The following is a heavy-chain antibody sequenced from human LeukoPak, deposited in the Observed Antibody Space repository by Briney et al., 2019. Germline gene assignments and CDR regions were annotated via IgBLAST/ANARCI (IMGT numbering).Heavy chain of an antibody. V-gene: IGHV4-30-4*01. Sequence: PSETLSLTCTVSGVSISSADYYWTWIRQPPGKALEWIGYIYYRGSTYYNPSLKSRVTISVDTSKKQFSLRLSSVTAADTAVYYCARGFCSGGSCYGTLLNWLDPWGQGTLVTVSS. J-gene: IGHJ5*02. CDR3: ARGFCSGGSCYGTLLNWLDP. CDR1: GVSISSADYY. D-gene: IGHD2-15*01. CDR2: IYYRGST.